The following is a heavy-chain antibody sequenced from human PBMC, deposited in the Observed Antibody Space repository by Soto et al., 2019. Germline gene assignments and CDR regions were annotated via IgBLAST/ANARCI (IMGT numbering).Heavy chain of an antibody. CDR1: GFTFSSYG. D-gene: IGHD6-19*01. CDR2: IWYDGSNK. J-gene: IGHJ3*02. Sequence: VQLVESGGGVVQRGGSLRLSCAASGFTFSSYGMHWVCQAPGKGLEWVAVIWYDGSNKYYADSVKGRYTISRDDSKNTVYLQMNSLGAEDTAVYYCTRDPLIAVAAYDAFDIWGQGTSVTVSS. CDR3: TRDPLIAVAAYDAFDI. V-gene: IGHV3-33*01.